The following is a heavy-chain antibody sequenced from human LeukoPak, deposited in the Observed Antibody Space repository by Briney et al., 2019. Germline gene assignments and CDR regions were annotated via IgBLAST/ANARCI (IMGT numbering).Heavy chain of an antibody. CDR1: GGSISGYY. V-gene: IGHV4-34*01. Sequence: SETLSLTCTVSGGSISGYYWSWIRQPPGKGLEWIGEINHSGSTNYNPSLKSRVTISVDTSKNQFSLKLSSVTAADTAVYYCARGRIWYSSGWSVGLSGAFDIWGQGTMVTVSS. CDR2: INHSGST. J-gene: IGHJ3*02. CDR3: ARGRIWYSSGWSVGLSGAFDI. D-gene: IGHD6-13*01.